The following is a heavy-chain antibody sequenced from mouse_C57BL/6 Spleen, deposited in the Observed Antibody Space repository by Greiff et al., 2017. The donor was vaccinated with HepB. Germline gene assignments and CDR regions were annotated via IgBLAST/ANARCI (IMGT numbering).Heavy chain of an antibody. J-gene: IGHJ2*01. CDR2: IHPSDSDT. CDR3: ANYRDGYDHDVDY. Sequence: QVQLQQPGAELVKPGASVKVSCKASGYTFTSYWMHWVKQRPGQGLEWIGRIHPSDSDTNYNQKFKGEATLAVDKSASTAYMQLSSLTSEDSAVYYGANYRDGYDHDVDYWGQGTTLTVSS. D-gene: IGHD2-2*01. CDR1: GYTFTSYW. V-gene: IGHV1-74*01.